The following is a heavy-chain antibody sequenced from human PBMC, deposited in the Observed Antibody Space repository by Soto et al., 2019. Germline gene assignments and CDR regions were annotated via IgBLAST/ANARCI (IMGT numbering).Heavy chain of an antibody. CDR1: GGSISSYY. Sequence: SETLSLTCTVSGGSISSYYWSWIRQPPGKGLEWIGYIYYSGSTNYNPSLKSRVTISVDTSKNQFSLKLSSVTAADTAVFFCGGRGGDEFFSSTRRHGYHYYFYMDVWGKGTTVTVSS. CDR3: GGRGGDEFFSSTRRHGYHYYFYMDV. J-gene: IGHJ6*03. V-gene: IGHV4-59*08. D-gene: IGHD2-2*01. CDR2: IYYSGST.